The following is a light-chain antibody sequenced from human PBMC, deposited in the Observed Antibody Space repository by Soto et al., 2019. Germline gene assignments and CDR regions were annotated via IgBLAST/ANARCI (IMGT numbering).Light chain of an antibody. J-gene: IGKJ5*01. V-gene: IGKV1-39*01. CDR2: AAS. CDR1: QDISNY. CDR3: QQSYSTPIT. Sequence: DMQMTQSPSTLSACVGDRVTITCQASQDISNYLNWYQQKPGKAPKLLIYAASSLQSGVPSRFSGSGSGTDFTLTISSLQPEDFATYYCQQSYSTPITFGQGARLEIK.